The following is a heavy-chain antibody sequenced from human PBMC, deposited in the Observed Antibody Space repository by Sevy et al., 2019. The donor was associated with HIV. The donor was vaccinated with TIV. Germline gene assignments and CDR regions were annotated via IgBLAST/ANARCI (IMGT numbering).Heavy chain of an antibody. D-gene: IGHD1-20*01. Sequence: GGSLRLSCAASGFTFSSYGMHWVRQAPGKGLEWVAVIWYDGSNKYYADSVKGRFTISRDNSKNTLYLQMNSLRAEDMAVYYCARDPGITGTNGDYYYYMDVWGKGTTVTVSS. J-gene: IGHJ6*03. CDR3: ARDPGITGTNGDYYYYMDV. V-gene: IGHV3-33*01. CDR2: IWYDGSNK. CDR1: GFTFSSYG.